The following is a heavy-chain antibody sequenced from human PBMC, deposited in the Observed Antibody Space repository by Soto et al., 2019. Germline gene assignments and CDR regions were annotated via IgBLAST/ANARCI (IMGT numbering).Heavy chain of an antibody. CDR3: ARVPQYGDYLLSFDY. CDR1: GGTFSSYS. V-gene: IGHV1-69*13. CDR2: IIPIFGTA. J-gene: IGHJ4*02. Sequence: SVNVSCKSSGGTFSSYSISWGRQAPGQGLEWMGGIIPIFGTANYAQKFQGRVTITADESTSTAYMELSSLRSEDTAVYYCARVPQYGDYLLSFDYWGQGTLVTVSS. D-gene: IGHD4-17*01.